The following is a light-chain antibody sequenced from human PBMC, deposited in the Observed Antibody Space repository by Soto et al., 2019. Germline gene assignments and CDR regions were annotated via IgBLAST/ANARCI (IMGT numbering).Light chain of an antibody. CDR3: RSYISSSTYV. V-gene: IGLV2-14*01. CDR2: DVS. Sequence: QSALTQPASVSGSPGQSITISCTGTSSDIGRYNYVSWYQQYPGKAPKFMIYDVSNRPSGVSNRFSGSKSGNTASLTISGLQAEDEADYYCRSYISSSTYVFGTGTKVT. CDR1: SSDIGRYNY. J-gene: IGLJ1*01.